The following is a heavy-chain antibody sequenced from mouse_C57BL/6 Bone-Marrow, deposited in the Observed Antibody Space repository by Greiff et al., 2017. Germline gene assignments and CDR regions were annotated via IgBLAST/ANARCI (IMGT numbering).Heavy chain of an antibody. CDR2: ISSGGDYI. V-gene: IGHV5-9-1*02. Sequence: EVMLVESGEGLVKPGGSLKLSCAASGFTFSSSAMSWVRQTPEKRLEWVAYISSGGDYIYYAYTVKGRFTISRDHARNTLYLQKSSLKSEDTAMYYCTRGRGYDGDGMDYWGQGTSATVSS. CDR3: TRGRGYDGDGMDY. CDR1: GFTFSSSA. D-gene: IGHD2-2*01. J-gene: IGHJ4*01.